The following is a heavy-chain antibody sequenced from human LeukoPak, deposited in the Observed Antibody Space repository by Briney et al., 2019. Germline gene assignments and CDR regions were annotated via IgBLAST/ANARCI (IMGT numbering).Heavy chain of an antibody. CDR2: ISGDGSVT. V-gene: IGHV3-74*01. J-gene: IGHJ4*01. Sequence: GGSLRLSCTASGFTLRNYWMHWVRQVPGKRLVWVSRISGDGSVTNYADSVQGRFTISRDNAKNILYLQIDSLRSEDTAVYYCARYSSSSGGAAYYLDYWGHGTLVTVSS. CDR1: GFTLRNYW. D-gene: IGHD6-6*01. CDR3: ARYSSSSGGAAYYLDY.